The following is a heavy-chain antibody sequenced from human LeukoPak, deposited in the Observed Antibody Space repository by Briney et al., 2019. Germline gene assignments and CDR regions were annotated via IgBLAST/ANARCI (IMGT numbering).Heavy chain of an antibody. V-gene: IGHV3-11*01. CDR3: ARDGYNWAY. CDR1: GFTFRDHY. CDR2: ISTSGSTI. Sequence: GGSLRLSCAASGFTFRDHYMTWIRQAPGKGLEWVGSISTSGSTIYYADSVKGRFTVCRDNAKNSLNLQMNSLRAEDTAVYYCARDGYNWAYWGQGTLVTVSS. J-gene: IGHJ4*02. D-gene: IGHD5-12*01.